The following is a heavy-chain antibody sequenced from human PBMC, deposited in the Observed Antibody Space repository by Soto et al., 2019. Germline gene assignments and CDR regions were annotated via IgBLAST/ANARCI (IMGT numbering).Heavy chain of an antibody. CDR2: INPSGGST. Sequence: GTSVQVTCKASGYTLTSYYMHWVRQAPGQGLEWMGIINPSGGSTSYAQKFQGRVTMTRDTSTSTVYTELSSLRSEDTAVYYCARDEGDCSSTSCYVPTVTTYQYWGQGTLVTVSS. D-gene: IGHD2-2*01. CDR3: ARDEGDCSSTSCYVPTVTTYQY. CDR1: GYTLTSYY. J-gene: IGHJ4*02. V-gene: IGHV1-46*03.